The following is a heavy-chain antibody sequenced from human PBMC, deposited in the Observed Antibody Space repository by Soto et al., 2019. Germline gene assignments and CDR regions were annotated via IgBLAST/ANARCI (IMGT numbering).Heavy chain of an antibody. V-gene: IGHV1-46*01. J-gene: IGHJ3*02. CDR1: GYTYTSYY. CDR2: INPSGGST. CDR3: ARPMVRGVNDAFDI. D-gene: IGHD3-10*01. Sequence: GASVKASCKASGYTYTSYYMRWVRQSHGQGLEWMGIINPSGGSTSYAQKFQGRVTMTRDTSTSTVYMELSSLRSEDTAVYYCARPMVRGVNDAFDIWGQGTMVTVSS.